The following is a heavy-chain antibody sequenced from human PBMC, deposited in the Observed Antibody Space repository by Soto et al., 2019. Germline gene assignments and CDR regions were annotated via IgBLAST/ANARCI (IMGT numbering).Heavy chain of an antibody. CDR1: GFTFSSYG. Sequence: LRLSCAASGFTFSSYGMHWVRQAPGKGLEGVAVIGYEGSNKYYADSVKGRFTISRDNSKNTLYLQMNILRAEDTAVYYCARDAETGDYDFWSAIYYYSYGMDVWGQGTTVTVSS. CDR2: IGYEGSNK. V-gene: IGHV3-33*01. CDR3: ARDAETGDYDFWSAIYYYSYGMDV. D-gene: IGHD3-3*01. J-gene: IGHJ6*01.